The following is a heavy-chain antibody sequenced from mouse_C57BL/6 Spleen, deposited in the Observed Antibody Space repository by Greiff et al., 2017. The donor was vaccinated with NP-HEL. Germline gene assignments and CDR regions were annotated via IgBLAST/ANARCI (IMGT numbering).Heavy chain of an antibody. V-gene: IGHV1-20*01. CDR2: INPYNGDT. CDR3: ASYGSSDGWYFDV. D-gene: IGHD1-1*01. Sequence: EVQLQQSGPELVKPGDSVKISCKASGYSFTGYFMNWVMQSHGKSLEWIGRINPYNGDTFYNQKFKGKATLTVDKSSSTAHMELRSLTSEDSAVYYCASYGSSDGWYFDVWGTRTTVTVSS. J-gene: IGHJ1*03. CDR1: GYSFTGYF.